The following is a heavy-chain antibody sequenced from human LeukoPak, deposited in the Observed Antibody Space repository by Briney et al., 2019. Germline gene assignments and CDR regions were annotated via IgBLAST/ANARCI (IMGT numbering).Heavy chain of an antibody. V-gene: IGHV4-61*02. CDR2: IYTSGST. J-gene: IGHJ3*02. CDR3: ARGGYYDSSGSRDAFDI. D-gene: IGHD3-22*01. CDR1: GGSISSGSYF. Sequence: SETLSLTCTVSGGSISSGSYFWNWIRQPAGKGLEWIGRIYTSGSTDYNPSLKSRVTISLDTSKNQFSLKLSSVTAADPAVYYCARGGYYDSSGSRDAFDIWGQGTMVTVSS.